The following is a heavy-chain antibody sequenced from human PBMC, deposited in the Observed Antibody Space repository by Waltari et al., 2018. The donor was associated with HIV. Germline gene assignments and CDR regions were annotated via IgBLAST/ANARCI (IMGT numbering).Heavy chain of an antibody. V-gene: IGHV3-23*01. J-gene: IGHJ3*01. Sequence: QLLESGGGLVETGVSLRISCAASGFLFTAFATDWVRQAPGKGLEWVSAIRGGGETFYADSVKGRFTISRDNSKNTLYLQMNSLRADDAAVYYCVKDSGRAADVFDLWGQGTMVTVSS. D-gene: IGHD3-10*01. CDR3: VKDSGRAADVFDL. CDR1: GFLFTAFA. CDR2: IRGGGET.